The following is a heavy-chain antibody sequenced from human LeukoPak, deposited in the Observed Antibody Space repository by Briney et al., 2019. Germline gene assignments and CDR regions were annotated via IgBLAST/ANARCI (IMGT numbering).Heavy chain of an antibody. Sequence: GGSLRLSCTASGFSFSTYWMFWARHAPGKGLVWVSQINPEGASTTYGDPAKGRFTASRDNAKNALHLQMNSLRVDDTAVYYCARGTAITAGLDFWGQGTLVTVSS. CDR1: GFSFSTYW. CDR3: ARGTAITAGLDF. D-gene: IGHD6-19*01. J-gene: IGHJ4*02. V-gene: IGHV3-74*01. CDR2: INPEGAST.